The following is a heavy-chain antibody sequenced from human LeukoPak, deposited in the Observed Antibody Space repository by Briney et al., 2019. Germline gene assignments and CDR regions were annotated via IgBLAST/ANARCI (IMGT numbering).Heavy chain of an antibody. CDR2: IYYTGT. V-gene: IGHV4-31*03. CDR1: GDLNSIGPYQ. J-gene: IGHJ4*02. CDR3: AGVFDSRKVVY. D-gene: IGHD6-13*01. Sequence: SEPLSLPRSFCGDLNSIGPYQCPSAPKLPARGLEWIGYIYYTGTDYNPSRKSRVNISVDTSKKQFSLSLSSVTAADTAVYYCAGVFDSRKVVYWGQGTLVTVSS.